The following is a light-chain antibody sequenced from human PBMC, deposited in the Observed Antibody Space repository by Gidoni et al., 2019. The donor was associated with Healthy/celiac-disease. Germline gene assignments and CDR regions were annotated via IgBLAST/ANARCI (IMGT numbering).Light chain of an antibody. CDR2: GAS. J-gene: IGKJ2*01. V-gene: IGKV3-20*01. CDR3: QQYGSSPYT. Sequence: ALTPSPGNMSLSPGERATLSYRASQSVSSSYLAWYQQKPGQAPRLLIDGASRRATGIPDRFSGSGSGTDFTLTISRLEPEELAVYYCQQYGSSPYTFXQXTKLEIK. CDR1: QSVSSSY.